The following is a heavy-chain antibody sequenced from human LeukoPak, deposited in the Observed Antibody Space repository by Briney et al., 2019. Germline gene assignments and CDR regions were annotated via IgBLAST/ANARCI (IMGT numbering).Heavy chain of an antibody. J-gene: IGHJ3*02. CDR1: GFTISTKY. CDR3: EGEGRDSRNRRYDFDI. Sequence: GGSLRLSCAASGFTISTKYMTWGRQAPGKGLGCVSVIYADGTTYYADSVKGRFTLSRDSSKHPLYLQMHSLTAEETAMYQCEGEGRDSRNRRYDFDIWGQGTLVDVSS. D-gene: IGHD3-22*01. V-gene: IGHV3-66*01. CDR2: IYADGTT.